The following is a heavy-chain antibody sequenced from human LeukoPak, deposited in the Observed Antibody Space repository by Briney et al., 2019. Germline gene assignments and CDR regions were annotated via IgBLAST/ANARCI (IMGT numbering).Heavy chain of an antibody. CDR2: IKSKSDGGTT. Sequence: GGSLRLSCAASGFTFSSAWMTWVRQAPGKGLEWVGRIKSKSDGGTTDYAAPVKGRFTISRDDSKNTLYLQMNSLKTGDTAVYYCTADIEGASRAIDYWGQGTLVTVSS. CDR3: TADIEGASRAIDY. J-gene: IGHJ4*02. D-gene: IGHD1-26*01. CDR1: GFTFSSAW. V-gene: IGHV3-15*01.